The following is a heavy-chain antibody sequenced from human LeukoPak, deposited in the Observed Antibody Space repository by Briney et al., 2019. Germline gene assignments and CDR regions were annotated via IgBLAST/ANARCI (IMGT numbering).Heavy chain of an antibody. CDR2: IYPGDSDT. J-gene: IGHJ3*02. CDR3: ARYDPADAFDI. CDR1: GYRFTSYW. Sequence: GASLKISCQGSGYRFTSYWIGWVRQMPGKGLEWMGIIYPGDSDTRYSPSFQGQVTISADKSISTAYLQWSSLKASDTAMYYCARYDPADAFDIWGQRTMVTVSS. V-gene: IGHV5-51*01. D-gene: IGHD3-16*01.